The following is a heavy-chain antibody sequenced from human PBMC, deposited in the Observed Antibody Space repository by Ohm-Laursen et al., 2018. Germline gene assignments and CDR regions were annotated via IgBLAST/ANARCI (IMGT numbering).Heavy chain of an antibody. V-gene: IGHV4-34*01. D-gene: IGHD3-3*01. J-gene: IGHJ6*02. Sequence: PGTLSLTCPVYGGSFSGYYWSWIRQPPGKGLEWIGEINHSGSTNYNPSLKSRVTISVDTSKNQFSLKLSSVTAADTAVYYCARGSQRITIFGVVISRYYYYGMDVWGQGTTVTASS. CDR2: INHSGST. CDR1: GGSFSGYY. CDR3: ARGSQRITIFGVVISRYYYYGMDV.